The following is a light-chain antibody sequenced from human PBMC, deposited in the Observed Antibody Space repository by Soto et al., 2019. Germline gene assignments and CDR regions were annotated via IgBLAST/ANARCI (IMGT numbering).Light chain of an antibody. J-gene: IGKJ5*01. CDR1: QSIHTS. CDR2: DST. CDR3: QQRNVWPPIT. V-gene: IGKV3-11*01. Sequence: VLTQSQATLYLSQVERSTLSLRASQSIHTSLAWYQQKSGKPPRLVIYDSTLRANGVPDRFGGSRSGTEFTLTINSLEPEDFAVYYCQQRNVWPPITFGQGTRLEIK.